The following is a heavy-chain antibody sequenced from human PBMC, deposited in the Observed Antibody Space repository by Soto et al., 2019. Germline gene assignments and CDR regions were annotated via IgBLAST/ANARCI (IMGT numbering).Heavy chain of an antibody. Sequence: EVQLLESGGGLVQPGGSLRRSCAVSGFTFSSYAMSWVRQAPGKGLEWVSVISGSGDSTYYADSVKGRFTISRDNSKNTLYLQMNSLRAEDTAVYYCAKRAYGSDFDYWGQGTLVTVSS. D-gene: IGHD3-10*01. CDR1: GFTFSSYA. V-gene: IGHV3-23*01. CDR3: AKRAYGSDFDY. J-gene: IGHJ4*02. CDR2: ISGSGDST.